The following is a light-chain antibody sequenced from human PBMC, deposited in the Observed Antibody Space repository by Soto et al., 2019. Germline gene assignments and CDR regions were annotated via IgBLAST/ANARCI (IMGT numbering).Light chain of an antibody. Sequence: IQMTQSPFSLSSSVGYRFAVTCRASQGIRIDLGWYQQKPGKAPKLLIYAASSLQSGVPSRFSGSGSGTDFTLTISSLQPEDFATYYCQQSYSTPLTFGGGTKVDI. CDR2: AAS. J-gene: IGKJ4*01. CDR1: QGIRID. V-gene: IGKV1-39*01. CDR3: QQSYSTPLT.